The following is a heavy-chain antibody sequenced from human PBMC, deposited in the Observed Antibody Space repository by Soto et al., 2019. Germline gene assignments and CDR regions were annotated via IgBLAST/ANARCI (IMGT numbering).Heavy chain of an antibody. J-gene: IGHJ1*01. CDR1: GGSINSYY. D-gene: IGHD6-13*01. CDR2: IYSGESA. V-gene: IGHV4-4*09. Sequence: SETLSLTCTVSGGSINSYYWSWILQHPGKGLEWVGDIYSGESANYNPSLKSRVTFSVDPSKNQFSLKLNSVIAADTGVYYCARYSSSWSKYLQLWGRGTLVTVSS. CDR3: ARYSSSWSKYLQL.